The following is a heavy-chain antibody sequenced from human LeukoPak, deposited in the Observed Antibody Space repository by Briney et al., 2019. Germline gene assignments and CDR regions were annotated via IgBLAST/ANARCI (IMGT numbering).Heavy chain of an antibody. V-gene: IGHV3-30*02. CDR3: ARYSGNYGLDY. CDR2: IRYDGSSK. CDR1: GFTFSNYV. D-gene: IGHD4-17*01. J-gene: IGHJ4*02. Sequence: GGSLRLSCAASGFTFSNYVIHWLRQPPGKGLEWVSLIRYDGSSKYYADSVRGRFTISRDNSKNTLYLQMNSLRAEDTAVYYCARYSGNYGLDYWGQGTLVTVSS.